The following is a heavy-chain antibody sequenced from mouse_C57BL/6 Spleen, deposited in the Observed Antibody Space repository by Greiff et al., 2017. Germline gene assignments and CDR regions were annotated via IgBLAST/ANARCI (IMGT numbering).Heavy chain of an antibody. V-gene: IGHV5-16*01. J-gene: IGHJ1*03. CDR2: INYDGSST. CDR1: GFTFSDYY. Sequence: EVHLVESEGGLVQPGSSMKLSCTASGFTFSDYYMAWVRQVPEKGLEWVANINYDGSSTYYLDSLKSRFIISRDNAKNILYLQMSSLKSEDTATYYCARDGTYWYFDVWGTGTTVTVSS. D-gene: IGHD4-1*01. CDR3: ARDGTYWYFDV.